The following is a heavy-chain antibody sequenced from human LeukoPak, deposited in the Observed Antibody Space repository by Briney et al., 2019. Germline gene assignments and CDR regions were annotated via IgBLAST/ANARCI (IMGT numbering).Heavy chain of an antibody. J-gene: IGHJ4*02. Sequence: GGSLRLSCAASGFTFSSYAMHWVRQAPGKGLEWVAVISYDGSNKYYADSVKGRFTISRDNSKNTLYLQMNSLRAEDTAVYYCARAPLGGSYWGGKYFDYWGQGTLVTVSS. CDR1: GFTFSSYA. CDR2: ISYDGSNK. D-gene: IGHD1-26*01. CDR3: ARAPLGGSYWGGKYFDY. V-gene: IGHV3-30-3*01.